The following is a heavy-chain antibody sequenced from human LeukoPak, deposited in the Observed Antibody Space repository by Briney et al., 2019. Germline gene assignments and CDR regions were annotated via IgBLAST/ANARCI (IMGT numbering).Heavy chain of an antibody. CDR2: IQYDRST. CDR3: ERDPFDM. V-gene: IGHV3-30*02. J-gene: IGHJ3*02. CDR1: GFTFSNYG. Sequence: GGSLRLSRAASGFTFSNYGVHWVRQAPGKGLEWVAFIQYDRSTYYADFVKGRFTISRDHSKSTLYLQMNSLRAEDTGVYYCERDPFDMWGRGTMVTVSS.